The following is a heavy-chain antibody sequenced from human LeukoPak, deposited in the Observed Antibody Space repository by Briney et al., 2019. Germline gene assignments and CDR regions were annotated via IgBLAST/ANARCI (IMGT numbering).Heavy chain of an antibody. D-gene: IGHD1-26*01. CDR1: GGTFSSYA. V-gene: IGHV1-69*04. CDR3: ARGSVIVGATTFDY. Sequence: SVKVSCKASGGTFSSYAISWVRQAPGQGLEWMGRIIPIFDIANYAQKFQGRVTITADKSTSTAYMELSSLRSEDTAVYYCARGSVIVGATTFDYWGQGTLVTVSS. J-gene: IGHJ4*02. CDR2: IIPIFDIA.